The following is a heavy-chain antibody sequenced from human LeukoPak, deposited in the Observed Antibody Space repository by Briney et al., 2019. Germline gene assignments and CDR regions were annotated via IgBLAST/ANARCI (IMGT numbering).Heavy chain of an antibody. CDR3: ARETARGYYDSSGYFPDY. CDR1: GFTFSSYG. V-gene: IGHV3-33*01. D-gene: IGHD3-22*01. J-gene: IGHJ4*02. Sequence: GGSLRLSCAASGFTFSSYGMHWVRQAPGKGLEWVAVIWYDGSNKYYADSVKGRFTISRDNAKNSLYLQMNSLRAEDTAVYYCARETARGYYDSSGYFPDYWGQGTLVTVSS. CDR2: IWYDGSNK.